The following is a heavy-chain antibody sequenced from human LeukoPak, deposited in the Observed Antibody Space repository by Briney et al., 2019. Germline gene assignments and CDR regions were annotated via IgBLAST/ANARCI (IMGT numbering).Heavy chain of an antibody. V-gene: IGHV4-59*01. D-gene: IGHD2-21*02. CDR3: ARGIDSCGDCGY. CDR1: GGSISGSY. CDR2: MYNSGST. Sequence: SETLSLTCTVSGGSISGSYWSWIRQPPGKGPEWIAYMYNSGSTNYHPSLTSRVTISRDQSKNQFSLKLSALAAADTAIYYCARGIDSCGDCGYWGQGMLVSVCS. J-gene: IGHJ4*02.